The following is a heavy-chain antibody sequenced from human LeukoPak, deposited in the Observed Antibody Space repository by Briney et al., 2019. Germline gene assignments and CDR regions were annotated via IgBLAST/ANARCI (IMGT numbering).Heavy chain of an antibody. CDR1: GGSFRGYY. V-gene: IGHV4-34*01. CDR3: ARVGSAAVDY. J-gene: IGHJ4*02. Sequence: SETLSLTCAVYGGSFRGYYWSWIRQPPGKGLEWIGEINHSGSTNYNPSLKSRVTISVDTSKNQFSLKLSSVTAADTAVYYCARVGSAAVDYWGQGTLVTVSS. D-gene: IGHD3-16*01. CDR2: INHSGST.